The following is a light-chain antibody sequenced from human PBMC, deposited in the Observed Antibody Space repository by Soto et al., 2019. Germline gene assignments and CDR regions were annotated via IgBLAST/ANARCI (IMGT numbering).Light chain of an antibody. V-gene: IGKV3-11*01. J-gene: IGKJ5*01. CDR1: QSIGSY. Sequence: EIPWTQSPVTLSLSPGERATLSCRAGQSIGSYLAWYQKKPGQAPRLLIYDTSKRATGVPDRFSGGGSGPAFTLTISSLEPEDFAVYSCQQRSAWPPLTFGQGTRLEFK. CDR3: QQRSAWPPLT. CDR2: DTS.